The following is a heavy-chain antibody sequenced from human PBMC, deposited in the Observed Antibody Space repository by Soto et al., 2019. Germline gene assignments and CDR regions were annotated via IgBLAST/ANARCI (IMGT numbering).Heavy chain of an antibody. Sequence: SLALTCTVSGGSVSSGGYYWSWIRQHPGTGLEWIGYIYYSGTTYFNPSLKSRASISLDTSKNEFSLKLTSVTAADTAVYYCARRALPQCINGVCYKDGFWDYWGQGALVTVSS. J-gene: IGHJ4*02. CDR3: ARRALPQCINGVCYKDGFWDY. CDR2: IYYSGTT. V-gene: IGHV4-31*03. CDR1: GGSVSSGGYY. D-gene: IGHD2-8*01.